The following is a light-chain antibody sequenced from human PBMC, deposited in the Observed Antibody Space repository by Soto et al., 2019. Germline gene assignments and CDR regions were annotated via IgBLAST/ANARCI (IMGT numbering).Light chain of an antibody. CDR2: GAS. J-gene: IGKJ1*01. CDR3: QQYVSSPQT. CDR1: QSVSSSY. Sequence: EIVLTQSPGTLSLSPGERATLPCRASQSVSSSYLAWYQQKPGQAPRLLIYGASSRATGIPDRFSGSGSGTDFTLTISRLEPEDFAVYYCQQYVSSPQTFGQGTKVEIK. V-gene: IGKV3-20*01.